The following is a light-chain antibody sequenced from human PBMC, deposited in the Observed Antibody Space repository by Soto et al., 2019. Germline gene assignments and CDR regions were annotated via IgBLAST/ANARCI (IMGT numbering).Light chain of an antibody. CDR3: HRYGGSAPVI. CDR1: QSFSSSN. CDR2: SAS. J-gene: IGKJ4*01. V-gene: IGKV3-20*01. Sequence: EVVLTQSPGTLSLSPGERATLSCRASQSFSSSNLAWYQHKPGQPPKLIVYSASRRATGIPDRFSGSGSGTDFTLTISRLEPEDFALYYCHRYGGSAPVILVGGTKVHLK.